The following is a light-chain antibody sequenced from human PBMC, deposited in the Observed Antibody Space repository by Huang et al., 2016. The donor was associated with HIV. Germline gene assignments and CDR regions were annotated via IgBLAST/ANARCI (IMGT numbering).Light chain of an antibody. Sequence: DIQMTPYPSSLSASVGDRVTITFRACQDIKNDLAWYQQKAGQVPKLLIYAASSLQSGVPSRFSGSGSGTDFTLSITSLQPEDVAIYYCQKYDSVPRTFGQGTKVDIK. CDR3: QKYDSVPRT. J-gene: IGKJ1*01. CDR2: AAS. V-gene: IGKV1-27*01. CDR1: QDIKND.